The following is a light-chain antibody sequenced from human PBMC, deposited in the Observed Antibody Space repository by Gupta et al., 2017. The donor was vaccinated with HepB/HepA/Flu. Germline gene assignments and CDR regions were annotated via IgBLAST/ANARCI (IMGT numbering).Light chain of an antibody. CDR2: SNN. CDR1: SSNIGSNT. J-gene: IGLJ3*02. Sequence: QSVLTQPPSASGTPGQRVTISCSGSSSNIGSNTVNWYQQLPGTAPKLLIYSNNQRPSGVPDRFSGSKSGTSASLAISGLQSEDEADYYWAAWDDSLNGPWVFGGGTKLTVI. CDR3: AAWDDSLNGPWV. V-gene: IGLV1-44*01.